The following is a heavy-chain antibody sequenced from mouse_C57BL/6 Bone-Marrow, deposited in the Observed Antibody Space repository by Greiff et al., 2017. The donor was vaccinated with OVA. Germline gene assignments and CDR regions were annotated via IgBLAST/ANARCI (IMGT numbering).Heavy chain of an antibody. CDR3: ALYYSKVYAMDY. J-gene: IGHJ4*01. D-gene: IGHD2-5*01. Sequence: QVQLQQPGAELVKPWASVKLSCKASGYTFTSYWMHWVKQRPGQGLEWIGMIHPNSGSTNYNEKFKSKATLTVDKSSSTAYMQLSSLTSEDSAVYYCALYYSKVYAMDYWGQGTSVTVSS. CDR2: IHPNSGST. V-gene: IGHV1-64*01. CDR1: GYTFTSYW.